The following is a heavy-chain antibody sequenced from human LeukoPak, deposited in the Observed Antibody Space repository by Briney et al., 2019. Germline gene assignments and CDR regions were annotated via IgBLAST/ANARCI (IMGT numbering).Heavy chain of an antibody. CDR2: INPNIGAT. V-gene: IGHV1-2*02. Sequence: ASVKVSCKASGYTFTGYFMHWVRQAPGQGLEWMGWINPNIGATKYARKFQGRVTMTRDTSISTAYMELSSLRSDDTAVYYCARDHCTSINCYEYKYYGMDVWGQGTTVTVSS. J-gene: IGHJ6*02. D-gene: IGHD2-2*01. CDR3: ARDHCTSINCYEYKYYGMDV. CDR1: GYTFTGYF.